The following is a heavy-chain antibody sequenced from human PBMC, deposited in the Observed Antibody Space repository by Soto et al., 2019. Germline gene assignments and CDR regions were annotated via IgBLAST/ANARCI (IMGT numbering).Heavy chain of an antibody. V-gene: IGHV1-69*02. D-gene: IGHD2-21*02. J-gene: IGHJ5*02. CDR1: GGTFSSYT. CDR2: IIPILGIA. Sequence: VKVSCKASGGTFSSYTISWVRQAPGQGLEWMGRIIPILGIANYAQKFQGRVTITADKSTSTAYMELSSLRSEDTAVYYCARGPRVTASYWFDPWGQGTLVTVSS. CDR3: ARGPRVTASYWFDP.